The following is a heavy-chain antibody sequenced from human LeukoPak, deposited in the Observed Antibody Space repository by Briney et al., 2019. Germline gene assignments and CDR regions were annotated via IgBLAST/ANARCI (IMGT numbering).Heavy chain of an antibody. V-gene: IGHV3-30-3*01. J-gene: IGHJ4*02. CDR2: ISYDGNNK. D-gene: IGHD2-15*01. CDR3: ARSYCSGGSCYDFSGVWDYFGY. Sequence: QPGRSLRLSCAASGFTFSSYAMHWVRQAPGKGLEWVAVISYDGNNKYYADSVKGRFTISRDNSKNTLYLQMNSLRAEDTAVYYCARSYCSGGSCYDFSGVWDYFGYWGQGTLVTVSS. CDR1: GFTFSSYA.